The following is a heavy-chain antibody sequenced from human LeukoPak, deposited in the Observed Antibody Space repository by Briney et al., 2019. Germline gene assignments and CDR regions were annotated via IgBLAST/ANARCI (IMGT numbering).Heavy chain of an antibody. Sequence: GGSLRLSCAASGFTFSSYNMNWVRQAPGKGLEWVSSISSSSTYIYYADSVKGRFTISRDNAKNSLYLQMNSLRAEDTAVYYCARGVDSYGSGTYPPDYWGQGTLVTVPS. CDR2: ISSSSTYI. D-gene: IGHD3-10*01. V-gene: IGHV3-21*01. J-gene: IGHJ4*02. CDR3: ARGVDSYGSGTYPPDY. CDR1: GFTFSSYN.